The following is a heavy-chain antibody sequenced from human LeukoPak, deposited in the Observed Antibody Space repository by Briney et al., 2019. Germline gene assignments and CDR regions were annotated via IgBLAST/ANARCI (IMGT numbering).Heavy chain of an antibody. CDR1: GASISSGNYY. Sequence: SETLSLTCTVPGASISSGNYYWGWIRQPPGKGLEWLGSIYYSGDTYNNPPLKSRVTISVDTSKNQFSLKLSSVTAADTAVYYCATRRGLLASYYFDYWGQGTLVTVSS. D-gene: IGHD1-26*01. V-gene: IGHV4-39*07. J-gene: IGHJ4*02. CDR3: ATRRGLLASYYFDY. CDR2: IYYSGDT.